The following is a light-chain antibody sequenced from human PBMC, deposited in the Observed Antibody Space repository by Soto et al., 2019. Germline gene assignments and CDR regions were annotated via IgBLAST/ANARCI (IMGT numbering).Light chain of an antibody. J-gene: IGKJ4*01. CDR3: QQYYTTPPT. CDR2: WAS. CDR1: QSVLYSSNNKNY. V-gene: IGKV4-1*01. Sequence: DIVMTQSPDSLAVSLGERATINCKSSQSVLYSSNNKNYLAWYQQKPGQPPKLLIYWASTRESGVPHRFSGGVSGTDFTLTISSLQAEDVAVYYCQQYYTTPPTFGGGTKVEIK.